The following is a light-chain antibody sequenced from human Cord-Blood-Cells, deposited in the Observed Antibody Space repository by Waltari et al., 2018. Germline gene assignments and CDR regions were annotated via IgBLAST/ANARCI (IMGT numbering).Light chain of an antibody. J-gene: IGKJ5*01. CDR3: QQYGSSRSIT. Sequence: DIVLTQSPGTLSLSPGERATLPCRASQSVSSSYLAWYQQKPGQAPRLLIYGASSMATGIPDRFSGSGSGTDFTLTISRLEPEDFAVYYWQQYGSSRSITFGQGTRLEIK. V-gene: IGKV3-20*01. CDR1: QSVSSSY. CDR2: GAS.